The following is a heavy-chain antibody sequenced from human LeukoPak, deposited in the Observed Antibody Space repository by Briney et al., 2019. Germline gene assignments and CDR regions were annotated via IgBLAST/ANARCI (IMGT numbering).Heavy chain of an antibody. D-gene: IGHD2-2*01. Sequence: SETLSLTCAVFGGSFSDFFWSWIRQPPGKGLEWIGEIYHSGGTNYNPSLKSRVTISLDTSKDRFSLKLNSVTAADTAVYYCARSSGGGYCSSTSCPMDVWGQGTTVTVSS. CDR2: IYHSGGT. J-gene: IGHJ6*02. CDR3: ARSSGGGYCSSTSCPMDV. V-gene: IGHV4-34*01. CDR1: GGSFSDFF.